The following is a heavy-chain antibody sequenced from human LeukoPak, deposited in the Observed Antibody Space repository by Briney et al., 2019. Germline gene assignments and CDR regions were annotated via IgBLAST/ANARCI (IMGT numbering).Heavy chain of an antibody. D-gene: IGHD1-26*01. CDR1: GGSISSSSYY. J-gene: IGHJ4*02. CDR3: ARRREIEWELPFDY. Sequence: PSETLSLTCTVSGGSISSSSYYWGWIRQPPGKGLEWIGSIYYSGDTYYNPSLKSRVTISVDTSKNQFSLKLSSVTAADTAVYYCARRREIEWELPFDYWGQGTLVTVSS. CDR2: IYYSGDT. V-gene: IGHV4-39*01.